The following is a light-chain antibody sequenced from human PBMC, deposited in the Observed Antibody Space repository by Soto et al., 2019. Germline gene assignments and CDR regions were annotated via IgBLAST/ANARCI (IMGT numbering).Light chain of an antibody. V-gene: IGLV1-44*01. Sequence: QSVLTQSPSASGTPGQRVTISCSGSSSNIGTNTVNWYQQLPGTAPNLLIYTNNQRPSGVPDRYSGSKSGTSASLAISGLQSEDGADYYCAVWDNSLNGPVFGGGTQLTVL. CDR1: SSNIGTNT. J-gene: IGLJ7*01. CDR2: TNN. CDR3: AVWDNSLNGPV.